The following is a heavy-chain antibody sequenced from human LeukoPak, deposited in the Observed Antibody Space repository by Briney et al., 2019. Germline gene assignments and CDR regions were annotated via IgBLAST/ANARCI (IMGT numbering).Heavy chain of an antibody. V-gene: IGHV3-30-3*01. CDR1: GFTFSSYA. D-gene: IGHD4-17*01. J-gene: IGHJ4*02. CDR2: ISYDGSNK. CDR3: TRGRYYFDQ. Sequence: GGSLRLSCAASGFTFSSYAMHWVRQAPGKGLEWVAVISYDGSNKYYADSVKGRFTISRDNAKNTLYLQMNSLTAEDTAVYYCTRGRYYFDQWGQGTLVTVSS.